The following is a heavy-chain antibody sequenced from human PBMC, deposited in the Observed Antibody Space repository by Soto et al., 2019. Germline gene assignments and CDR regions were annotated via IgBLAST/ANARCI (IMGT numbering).Heavy chain of an antibody. CDR2: ISAYNGNT. J-gene: IGHJ4*02. V-gene: IGHV1-18*01. CDR3: ARDADIVVVVASFAY. Sequence: DSVNXSCKASGYTFTSYCISWVRQAPGQGLEWMGWISAYNGNTNYAQKLQGRVTMTTDTSTSTAYMELRSLRSDDTAVYYCARDADIVVVVASFAYWGQGTLVTVSS. D-gene: IGHD2-15*01. CDR1: GYTFTSYC.